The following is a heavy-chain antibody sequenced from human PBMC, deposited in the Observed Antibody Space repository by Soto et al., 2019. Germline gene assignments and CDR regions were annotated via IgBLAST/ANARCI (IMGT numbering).Heavy chain of an antibody. D-gene: IGHD3-10*01. CDR3: ARVNYYYFDY. V-gene: IGHV3-53*01. J-gene: IGHJ4*02. CDR2: IYSGGST. CDR1: GFTVSSNY. Sequence: TGGSLRLSCAASGFTVSSNYMSWVRQSPGKGLEWVSVIYSGGSTYYADSVKGRFTISRDNSKNTLYLQMNSLRAEDTAVYYCARVNYYYFDYWGQGTLVTVSS.